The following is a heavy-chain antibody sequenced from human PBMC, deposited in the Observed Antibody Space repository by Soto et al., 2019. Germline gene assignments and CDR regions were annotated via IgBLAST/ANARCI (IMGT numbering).Heavy chain of an antibody. Sequence: PGGSLRLSCAASGFTFSSYSMNWVRQAPGKGLEWVSYISSSSSTIYYADSVKGRFTISRDNAKNSLYLQMNSLRDEDTAVYYCARDRHDSSGFLSYRGTYYGMDVWGQGTTVTVSS. CDR2: ISSSSSTI. CDR1: GFTFSSYS. CDR3: ARDRHDSSGFLSYRGTYYGMDV. D-gene: IGHD3-22*01. V-gene: IGHV3-48*02. J-gene: IGHJ6*02.